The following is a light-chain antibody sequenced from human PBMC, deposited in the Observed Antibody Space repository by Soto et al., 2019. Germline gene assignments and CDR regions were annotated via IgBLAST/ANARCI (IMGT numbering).Light chain of an antibody. V-gene: IGKV3-20*01. CDR2: GAS. CDR1: QSGSSSV. Sequence: EIMLTQSPGTLSLSTGERATLSCRASQSGSSSVLAWYQRKPGQAPRLLIYGASIRATGIPDRFSGSGSGTDFTLTISRLEPEDFAMYLCQHYCTLLWTFGQGTKVDIK. J-gene: IGKJ1*01. CDR3: QHYCTLLWT.